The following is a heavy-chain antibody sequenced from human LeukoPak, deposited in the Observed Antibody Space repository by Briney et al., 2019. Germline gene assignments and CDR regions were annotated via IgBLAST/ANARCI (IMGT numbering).Heavy chain of an antibody. CDR3: ATAGITIFGVALPADV. CDR2: ISTYNGNT. D-gene: IGHD3-3*01. V-gene: IGHV1-18*01. Sequence: ASVKVSCKASGYTFTSYGISWVRQAPGQGLEWMVWISTYNGNTNYAQKLQGRVTMTTDTSTSTAYMELRSLRSDDTAVYYCATAGITIFGVALPADVWGKGTTVTVSS. CDR1: GYTFTSYG. J-gene: IGHJ6*04.